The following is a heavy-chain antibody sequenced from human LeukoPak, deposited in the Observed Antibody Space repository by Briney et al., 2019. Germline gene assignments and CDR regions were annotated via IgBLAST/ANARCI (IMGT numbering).Heavy chain of an antibody. Sequence: AGGSLRLSCAASGFTFSSYSMNWVRQAPGKGLEWVSSISSSSSYIYYADSVKGRFTISRDNAKNSLYLQMNSLRAEDTAVYHCARDGPVTALDAFDIWGQGTMVTVSS. CDR1: GFTFSSYS. CDR3: ARDGPVTALDAFDI. V-gene: IGHV3-21*01. J-gene: IGHJ3*02. CDR2: ISSSSSYI. D-gene: IGHD4-17*01.